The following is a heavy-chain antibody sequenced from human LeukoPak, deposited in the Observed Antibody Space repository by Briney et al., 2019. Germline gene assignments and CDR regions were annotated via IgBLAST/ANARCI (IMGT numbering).Heavy chain of an antibody. CDR1: GFIVSNSY. CDR3: ARDPSGNLYFDN. Sequence: GGSLRLSCAASGFIVSNSYMSWVRQAPGKGLEWVSVLHTGGRTFYADSVMGRFTISADNSKNTLFLQMNSLRAEDTAVYYCARDPSGNLYFDNWGQGALVTVSS. J-gene: IGHJ4*02. V-gene: IGHV3-53*01. D-gene: IGHD6-19*01. CDR2: LHTGGRT.